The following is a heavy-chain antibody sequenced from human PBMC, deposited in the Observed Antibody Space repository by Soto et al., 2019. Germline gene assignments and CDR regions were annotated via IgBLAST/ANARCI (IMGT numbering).Heavy chain of an antibody. CDR3: VRHRTSSIFDGYDYNGMDV. Sequence: TSETLSLTCXVSGDSINSAAYYWTWIRQHPGEGLEWIGYINYSGNTNYNPSLQSRVTISADVSKNQFSLRLTSVTAADTAVYYCVRHRTSSIFDGYDYNGMDVWGQGTAVTVSS. D-gene: IGHD3-3*02. V-gene: IGHV4-31*03. CDR2: INYSGNT. J-gene: IGHJ6*02. CDR1: GDSINSAAYY.